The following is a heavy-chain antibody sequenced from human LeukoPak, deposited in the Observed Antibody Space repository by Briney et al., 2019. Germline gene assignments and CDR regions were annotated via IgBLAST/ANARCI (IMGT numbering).Heavy chain of an antibody. CDR3: ATNILVRDIINWLDP. V-gene: IGHV1-2*02. D-gene: IGHD3-10*01. CDR2: INPNSGGT. CDR1: GYSFADYY. J-gene: IGHJ5*02. Sequence: ASVKVSCKASGYSFADYYMHWVRQAPGQGLEWMGWINPNSGGTRSAQKFQGRVTMTRDTSISTAYMELSSLRYDDSAVYYCATNILVRDIINWLDPWGQGTLVTVSS.